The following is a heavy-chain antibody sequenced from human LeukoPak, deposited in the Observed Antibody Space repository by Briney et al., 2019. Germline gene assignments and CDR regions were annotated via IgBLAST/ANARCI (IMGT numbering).Heavy chain of an antibody. CDR2: INYSGST. Sequence: SETLSLTCAVYGVSFNGYYWTWIRQPPGKGLEWVGKINYSGSTTYNPSLKSRVTISVDTSKNQFSLKLNSVTAADTAVYYCARERDAYYYGSGSYFDYWGQGTLVTVSS. J-gene: IGHJ4*02. CDR3: ARERDAYYYGSGSYFDY. CDR1: GVSFNGYY. D-gene: IGHD3-10*01. V-gene: IGHV4-34*01.